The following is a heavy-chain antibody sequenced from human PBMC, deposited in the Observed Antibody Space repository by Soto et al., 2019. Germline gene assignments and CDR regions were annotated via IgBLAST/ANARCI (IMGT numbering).Heavy chain of an antibody. Sequence: PSETLSLTCTVSGGSISSSNYYWGWIRQPPGKGLEWIGSIYYSGSTYYNPSLKSRVTISVDTSKNQFSLKLSSVTAADTAVYYCARPNSSSWYYFDYWGQGTLVTVSS. V-gene: IGHV4-39*01. CDR3: ARPNSSSWYYFDY. CDR1: GGSISSSNYY. CDR2: IYYSGST. J-gene: IGHJ4*02. D-gene: IGHD6-13*01.